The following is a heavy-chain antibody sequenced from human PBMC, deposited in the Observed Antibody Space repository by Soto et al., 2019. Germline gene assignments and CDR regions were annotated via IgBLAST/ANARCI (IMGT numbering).Heavy chain of an antibody. Sequence: QVQLVQSGTVVQRRGSSVKVSCQASGGTFSSHGMAWVRQAPGQGLEWMGGIIPTFGTPTYAPKFQGRVTITADKSTNTAYVELSSLRSVYTGVYYCASERSAEDFDFWGEGTVITVSS. V-gene: IGHV1-69*06. CDR2: IIPTFGTP. CDR3: ASERSAEDFDF. D-gene: IGHD1-26*01. J-gene: IGHJ4*02. CDR1: GGTFSSHG.